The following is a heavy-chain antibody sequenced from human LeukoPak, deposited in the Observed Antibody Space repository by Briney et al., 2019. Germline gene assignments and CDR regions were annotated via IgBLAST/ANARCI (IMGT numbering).Heavy chain of an antibody. V-gene: IGHV1-18*01. D-gene: IGHD2-21*01. CDR1: GYTFSSYG. CDR3: ARAIVVVIARPHAFDI. J-gene: IGHJ3*02. Sequence: ASVKVSCKASGYTFSSYGISWVRQAPGQGLEWMGCISADSGNTNYAQTVQGRVTMTTDTSTSTAYMELRSLRADDTAVYYCARAIVVVIARPHAFDIWGQGTMVTVSS. CDR2: ISADSGNT.